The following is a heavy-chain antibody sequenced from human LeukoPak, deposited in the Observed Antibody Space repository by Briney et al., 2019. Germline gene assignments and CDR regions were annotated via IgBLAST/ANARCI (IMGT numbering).Heavy chain of an antibody. CDR1: GFTISSHG. D-gene: IGHD6-19*01. CDR3: AKDWGSGGWYNYFDP. Sequence: PTGGSLRLSCAVSGFTISSHGMHWVRQAPGKGPEWVAMIAYHGNTEYYGDSVKGRFTISRDNSKNTLYLQMDSLRAGDTAVYHCAKDWGSGGWYNYFDPWGQGTLVTVSS. V-gene: IGHV3-30*18. CDR2: IAYHGNTE. J-gene: IGHJ5*02.